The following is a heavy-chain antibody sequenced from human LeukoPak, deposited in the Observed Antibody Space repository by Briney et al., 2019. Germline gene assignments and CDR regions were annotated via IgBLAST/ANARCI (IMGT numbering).Heavy chain of an antibody. CDR1: GYTFTSNY. CDR3: ARGDSGSYSYFDY. CDR2: ISPSGGST. Sequence: GASVKVSCKAFGYTFTSNYMHWVRQAPGQGPEWMGVISPSGGSTTYAQKFQGRVTLTRDMSTSTVYMELSSLRSEGTAVYYCARGDSGSYSYFDYWGQGTLVTVSS. V-gene: IGHV1-46*01. D-gene: IGHD1-26*01. J-gene: IGHJ4*02.